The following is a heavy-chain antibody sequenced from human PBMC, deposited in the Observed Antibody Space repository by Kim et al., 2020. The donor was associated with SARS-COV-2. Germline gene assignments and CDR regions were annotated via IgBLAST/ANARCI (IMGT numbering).Heavy chain of an antibody. V-gene: IGHV3-48*02. Sequence: KERFTIARDNAKNSLYLQMNSLRDEDTAVYYCRAEYGETSSFYFDYWGQGTLVTVSS. J-gene: IGHJ4*02. D-gene: IGHD4-17*01. CDR3: RAEYGETSSFYFDY.